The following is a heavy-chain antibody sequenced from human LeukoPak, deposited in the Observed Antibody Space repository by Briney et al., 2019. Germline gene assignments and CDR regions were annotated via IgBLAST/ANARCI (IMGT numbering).Heavy chain of an antibody. CDR2: INHSGST. D-gene: IGHD5-24*01. V-gene: IGHV4-34*01. CDR1: GGSFSGYY. Sequence: SETLSLTCAVYGGSFSGYYWSWIRQPPGKGLEWIGEINHSGSTNYNPSLKSRVTISVDTSKNQFSLKLSSVTAADTAVYYCARHRGRWLQLGGFDYWGQGTLVTVSS. CDR3: ARHRGRWLQLGGFDY. J-gene: IGHJ4*02.